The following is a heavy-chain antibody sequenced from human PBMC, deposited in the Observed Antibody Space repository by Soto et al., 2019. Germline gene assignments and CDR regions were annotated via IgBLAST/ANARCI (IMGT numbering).Heavy chain of an antibody. CDR3: ARVIAAAADVDY. J-gene: IGHJ4*02. D-gene: IGHD6-13*01. CDR2: ISAYNGNT. CDR1: SYTFASYG. V-gene: IGHV1-18*01. Sequence: QVQLVQSGAEVKKPGASVKVSCKASSYTFASYGISWVRQAPGQGLEWMGWISAYNGNTNYAQKLQGRVTMTTDTSTSTAYMELRSLRSDDSAVYSVARVIAAAADVDYWGQGTLVTVSS.